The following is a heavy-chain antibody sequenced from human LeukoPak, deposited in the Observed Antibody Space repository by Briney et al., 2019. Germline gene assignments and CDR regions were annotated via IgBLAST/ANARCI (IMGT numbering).Heavy chain of an antibody. V-gene: IGHV5-51*01. Sequence: GESLKISCKGSAYGFTTYWIAWVRQMPGKGLEWMGIIYPGDSDTRYSPSFQGQVTISADKSISTAYLQWSSLKASDTAMYYCARPAGDYSNAFDIWGQGTMVTVSS. CDR3: ARPAGDYSNAFDI. J-gene: IGHJ3*02. CDR1: AYGFTTYW. D-gene: IGHD2-15*01. CDR2: IYPGDSDT.